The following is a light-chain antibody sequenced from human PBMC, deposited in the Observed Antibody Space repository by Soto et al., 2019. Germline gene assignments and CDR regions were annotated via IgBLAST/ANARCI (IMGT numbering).Light chain of an antibody. CDR2: DDD. J-gene: IGLJ1*01. CDR3: GSWYSSLSAYV. CDR1: SSNIGGNS. Sequence: QSVMTQPPSVSAAPGQKVTISCSGSSSNIGGNSVSWYQQLPGTAPKLLIYDDDKRPLGIPDRFSGSKSGTSATLGITGFQTGDEADYYCGSWYSSLSAYVFATGTKLTVL. V-gene: IGLV1-51*01.